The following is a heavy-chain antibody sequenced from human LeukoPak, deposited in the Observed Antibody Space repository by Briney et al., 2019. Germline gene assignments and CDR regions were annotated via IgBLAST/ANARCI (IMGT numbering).Heavy chain of an antibody. CDR1: GYTFTSYG. D-gene: IGHD5-18*01. CDR2: ISAYNGNT. Sequence: ASVKVSCKASGYTFTSYGISWVRQAPGQGLEWMGWISAYNGNTNYAQKLQGRVTMTTDTSTSTAYMELRSLRFDDTAVYYCARGGGYSYGYFLGSPNFDYWGQGTLVTVSS. V-gene: IGHV1-18*01. J-gene: IGHJ4*02. CDR3: ARGGGYSYGYFLGSPNFDY.